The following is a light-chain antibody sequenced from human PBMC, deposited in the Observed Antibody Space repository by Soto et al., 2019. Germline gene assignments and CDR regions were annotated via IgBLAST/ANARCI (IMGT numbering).Light chain of an antibody. Sequence: SYELTQPPSVSVSPGQTASITCSGDKLGDKYAYWYQQKPGQSPLLVIYQDNKRPSGIPERFSGANSGNTATLTISGTQAIDESDYYCQAWDRTAVVFGGGTKLTVL. CDR3: QAWDRTAVV. CDR1: KLGDKY. V-gene: IGLV3-1*01. CDR2: QDN. J-gene: IGLJ2*01.